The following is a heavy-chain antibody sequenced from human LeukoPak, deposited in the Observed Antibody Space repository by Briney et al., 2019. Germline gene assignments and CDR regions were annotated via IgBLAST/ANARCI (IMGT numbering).Heavy chain of an antibody. V-gene: IGHV4-59*08. D-gene: IGHD2-2*01. CDR2: IYSSGTT. CDR3: AKYASQRWFDP. Sequence: SETLSLACTVSAASISTYYWGWIRQPPGKGLEWIGYIYSSGTTNYSPSLKSRVTILVDTSKNQFSLRLSSVTAADTAVYYCAKYASQRWFDPWGQGTPGNVSS. CDR1: AASISTYY. J-gene: IGHJ5*02.